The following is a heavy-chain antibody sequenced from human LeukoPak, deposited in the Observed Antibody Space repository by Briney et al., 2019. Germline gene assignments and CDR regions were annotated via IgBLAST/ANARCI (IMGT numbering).Heavy chain of an antibody. CDR1: GVTFEDYY. D-gene: IGHD3-10*01. J-gene: IGHJ4*02. Sequence: GGSLRLSCTGSGVTFEDYYLSWIRQAPGKGLEWISYVSSTGGDKFYADPVKGRFTISRDNARNSLYMEMNDLIAEDTAFYYCARGENGSFDHWGQGTLVIVSS. V-gene: IGHV3-11*01. CDR3: ARGENGSFDH. CDR2: VSSTGGDK.